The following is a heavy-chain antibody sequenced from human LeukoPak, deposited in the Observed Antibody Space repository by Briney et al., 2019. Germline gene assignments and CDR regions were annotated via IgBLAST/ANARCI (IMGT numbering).Heavy chain of an antibody. J-gene: IGHJ4*02. CDR3: AKATRGALDY. Sequence: PGGSLRLSCAASGFTFSSYGMSWVRQAPGKGLEWVSAISGSGGSTYYADSVKGRFTISRDNTKNTLYLQMNSLRAEDTAVYYYAKATRGALDYWGQGTLVTVSS. D-gene: IGHD3-10*01. CDR2: ISGSGGST. V-gene: IGHV3-23*01. CDR1: GFTFSSYG.